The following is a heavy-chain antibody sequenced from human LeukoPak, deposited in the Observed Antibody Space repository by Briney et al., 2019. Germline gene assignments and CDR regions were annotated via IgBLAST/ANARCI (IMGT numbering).Heavy chain of an antibody. Sequence: GGSLRLSCAASGFTFSSYSMNWVRQAPGKGLEWVSYISSSSSTIYYADSVKGRFTISRDNAKNSLYLQMNSLRAEDTAVYDCARDFTEIDYWGQGTLVTVSS. CDR3: ARDFTEIDY. CDR1: GFTFSSYS. V-gene: IGHV3-48*01. CDR2: ISSSSSTI. J-gene: IGHJ4*02.